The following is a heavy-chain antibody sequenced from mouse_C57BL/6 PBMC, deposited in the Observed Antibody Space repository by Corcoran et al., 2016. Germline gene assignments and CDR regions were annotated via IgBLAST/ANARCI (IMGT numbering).Heavy chain of an antibody. CDR3: SYSNYGYAMDY. CDR2: INPNNGGT. D-gene: IGHD2-5*01. CDR1: GYTFTDYY. V-gene: IGHV1-26*01. J-gene: IGHJ4*01. Sequence: EVQLQQSGPELVKPGASVKISCKASGYTFTDYYMNWVKQSHGKSLEWIGDINPNNGGTSYNQKFKGKATLTVDKSSSTAYMELRSLTSEDSAVYYCSYSNYGYAMDYWGQGTSVTVSS.